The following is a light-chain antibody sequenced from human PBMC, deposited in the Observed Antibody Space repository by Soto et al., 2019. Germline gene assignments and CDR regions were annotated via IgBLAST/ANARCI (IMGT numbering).Light chain of an antibody. CDR2: DAS. CDR3: QQYNSYPYS. J-gene: IGKJ2*01. V-gene: IGKV1-5*01. Sequence: IQMTQSPSTLSASVGVIVPITCRARPSISSWFVWYQQKRGKAPKLLIHDASSLASGAPSRFSGSGSGTEFTPTISSLQPDDWATYYCQQYNSYPYSFSRGTKLEIK. CDR1: PSISSW.